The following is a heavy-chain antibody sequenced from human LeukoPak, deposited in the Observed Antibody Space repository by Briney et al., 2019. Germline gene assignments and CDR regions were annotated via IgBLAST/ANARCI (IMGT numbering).Heavy chain of an antibody. CDR2: INHNGNVN. J-gene: IGHJ6*02. Sequence: GGSLRLSCAASGFTFSSYWMNWARQAPGKGLEWVASINHNGNVNYYVDSVKGRFTISRDNAKNSLYLQTSNLRAEDTAVYFCASGGGLDVWGQGATVTVSS. D-gene: IGHD3-16*01. CDR3: ASGGGLDV. V-gene: IGHV3-7*03. CDR1: GFTFSSYW.